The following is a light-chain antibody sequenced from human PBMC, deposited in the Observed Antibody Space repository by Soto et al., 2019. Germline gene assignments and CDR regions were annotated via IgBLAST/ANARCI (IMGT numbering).Light chain of an antibody. CDR2: DVN. J-gene: IGLJ1*01. V-gene: IGLV2-14*03. CDR3: SSYTTSNTRQIV. Sequence: QSALTQPASLSGSPGQSITLSFTGTSSEVVGYNYVSWYQHHPGKAPKLIIYDVNNRPSGVSNPFSGSKSGNTASLTISGLQPEDEADYYCSSYTTSNTRQIVFGTGTKVTVL. CDR1: SSEVVGYNY.